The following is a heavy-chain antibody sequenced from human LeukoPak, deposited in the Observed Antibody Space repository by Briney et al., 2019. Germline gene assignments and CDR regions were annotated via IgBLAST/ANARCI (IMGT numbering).Heavy chain of an antibody. CDR1: GFTFSSYS. V-gene: IGHV3-21*01. CDR2: ISSSSSYI. J-gene: IGHJ4*02. Sequence: GGSLRLSCAASGFTFSSYSMNWVRQAPGKGLEWVSSISSSSSYIYYADSVKGRFTISRDNAKNSLNLQMNSLRAEDTAVYYCARGYSYGYSGIAGLVDYWGQGTLVTVSS. D-gene: IGHD5-18*01. CDR3: ARGYSYGYSGIAGLVDY.